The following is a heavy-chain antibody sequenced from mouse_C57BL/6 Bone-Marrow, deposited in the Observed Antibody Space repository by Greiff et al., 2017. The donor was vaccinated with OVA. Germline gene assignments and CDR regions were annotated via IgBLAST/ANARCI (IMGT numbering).Heavy chain of an antibody. J-gene: IGHJ4*01. Sequence: EVMLVESGGGLVKPGGSLKLSCAASGFTFSSYAMSWVRQTPEKRLEWVATISDGGSYTYYPDNVKGRFTISRANAKNNLYLQMSHLKSEDTAMYYFSSHYYGSSYYYAMDYWGQGTSVTVSS. D-gene: IGHD1-1*01. CDR2: ISDGGSYT. CDR3: SSHYYGSSYYYAMDY. CDR1: GFTFSSYA. V-gene: IGHV5-4*03.